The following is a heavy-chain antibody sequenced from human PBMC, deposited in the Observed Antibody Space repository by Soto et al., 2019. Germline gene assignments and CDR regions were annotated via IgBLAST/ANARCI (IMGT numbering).Heavy chain of an antibody. CDR1: GFTFSSYA. CDR2: ISYDGSNK. V-gene: IGHV3-30-3*01. Sequence: HPGGSLRLSCAASGFTFSSYAMHWVRQAPGKGLEWVAVISYDGSNKYYADSVKGRFTISRDNSKNTLYLQMNSLRAEDTAVYYCARDAVDTAMAYTFDYWGQGTLVTVSS. D-gene: IGHD5-18*01. J-gene: IGHJ4*02. CDR3: ARDAVDTAMAYTFDY.